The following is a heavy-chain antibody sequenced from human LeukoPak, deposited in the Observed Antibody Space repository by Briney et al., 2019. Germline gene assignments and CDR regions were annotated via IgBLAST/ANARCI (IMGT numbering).Heavy chain of an antibody. Sequence: GWAVTLSCACSGWIHVYYACHGLGPAASRGLAWVSLISGDGGSTYYADSVKGRFTISRDNSKNSLYLQMNSLRTEDTALYYCAKDADSSGWPPYYFDYWGQGTLVTVSS. CDR3: AKDADSSGWPPYYFDY. D-gene: IGHD6-19*01. J-gene: IGHJ4*02. CDR2: ISGDGGST. CDR1: GWIHVYYAC. V-gene: IGHV3-43*02.